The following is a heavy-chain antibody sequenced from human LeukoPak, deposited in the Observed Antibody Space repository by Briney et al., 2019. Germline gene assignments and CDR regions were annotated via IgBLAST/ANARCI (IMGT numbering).Heavy chain of an antibody. CDR1: GGTFSSYA. Sequence: GASVKVSCKASGGTFSSYAISWVQQAPGQGLEWMGRIIPILGIANYAQKFQGRVTITADKSTSTAYMELSSLRSEDTAVYYCARRWGYCSGGSCYNWFDPWGQGTLVTVSS. D-gene: IGHD2-15*01. CDR2: IIPILGIA. CDR3: ARRWGYCSGGSCYNWFDP. J-gene: IGHJ5*02. V-gene: IGHV1-69*04.